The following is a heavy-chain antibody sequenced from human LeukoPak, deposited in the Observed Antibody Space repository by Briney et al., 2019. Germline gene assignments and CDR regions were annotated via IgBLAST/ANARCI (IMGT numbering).Heavy chain of an antibody. V-gene: IGHV3-33*08. CDR1: GFTFSSYG. D-gene: IGHD4-23*01. Sequence: GGSLRLSCAASGFTFSSYGMHWVRQAPGKGLEWVAVIWYDGGNKYYADSVKGRFTISRDNSKNTLYLQMNSLRAEDTAVYYCARHTYGGNSGARDAFDIWGQGTMVTVSS. CDR2: IWYDGGNK. CDR3: ARHTYGGNSGARDAFDI. J-gene: IGHJ3*02.